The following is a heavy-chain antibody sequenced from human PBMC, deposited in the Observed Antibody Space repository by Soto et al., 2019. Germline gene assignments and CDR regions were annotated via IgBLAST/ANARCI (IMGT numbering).Heavy chain of an antibody. V-gene: IGHV3-33*01. J-gene: IGHJ4*02. CDR2: IWYDGSNK. CDR1: GFTFSSYG. CDR3: ARVGDSSSSVFDY. Sequence: GGSLRLSCAASGFTFSSYGMHWVRQAPGKGLEWVAVIWYDGSNKYYADSVKGRFTISRDNSKNTLYLQMNSLRAEDTAVYYCARVGDSSSSVFDYWGQGTLVTVSS. D-gene: IGHD6-6*01.